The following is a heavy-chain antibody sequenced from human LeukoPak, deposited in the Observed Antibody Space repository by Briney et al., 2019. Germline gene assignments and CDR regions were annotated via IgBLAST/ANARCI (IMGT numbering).Heavy chain of an antibody. V-gene: IGHV3-21*04. CDR1: GFTFSSYS. J-gene: IGHJ6*03. D-gene: IGHD2-15*01. CDR3: ARVSFGGGRGYYMDV. Sequence: GGSLRLSCAASGFTFSSYSMNWVRQAPGKGLEWVSSISSSSSYIYYADSVKGRFTISRDNAKNSLYLQMNSLRAEDTAVYYCARVSFGGGRGYYMDVWGKGTTVPISS. CDR2: ISSSSSYI.